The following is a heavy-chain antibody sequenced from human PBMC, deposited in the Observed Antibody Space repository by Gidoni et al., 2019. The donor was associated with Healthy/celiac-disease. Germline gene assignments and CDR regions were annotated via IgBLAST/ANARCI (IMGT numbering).Heavy chain of an antibody. J-gene: IGHJ3*02. CDR2: KSYDGSNK. CDR1: GLTFSSYG. Sequence: QVQLVESGGGVVQPGRSLRLSCAASGLTFSSYGIPWVRQAPGKGLEWVAVKSYDGSNKYYADSMKGRFTIARDNSKNTLYLQMNSLRAEDTAVYYCAKEGSGGYYTHNAFDIWGQGTMVTVSS. CDR3: AKEGSGGYYTHNAFDI. V-gene: IGHV3-30*18. D-gene: IGHD1-26*01.